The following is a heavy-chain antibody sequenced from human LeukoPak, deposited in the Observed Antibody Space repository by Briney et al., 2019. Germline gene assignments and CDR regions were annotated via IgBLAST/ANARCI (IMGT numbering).Heavy chain of an antibody. CDR1: GFTFSSYA. Sequence: GGSLRLSCAASGFTFSSYAMHWVRQAPGKGLEWVAVISYDGSNKYYADSVKGRFTISRDNSKNTLYLQMNSLRAEDTAVYYCAKGNDGYSYGDTFFDYWGQGTLVTVSS. CDR3: AKGNDGYSYGDTFFDY. CDR2: ISYDGSNK. D-gene: IGHD5-18*01. J-gene: IGHJ4*02. V-gene: IGHV3-30-3*01.